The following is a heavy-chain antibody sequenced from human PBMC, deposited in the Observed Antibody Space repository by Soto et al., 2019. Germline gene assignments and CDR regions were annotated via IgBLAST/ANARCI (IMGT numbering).Heavy chain of an antibody. CDR3: AGLPKKSPQQ. J-gene: IGHJ1*01. V-gene: IGHV3-74*01. Sequence: EVQLVESGGGLVQPGGSLRLSCVASGFTFSSYWMHWVRQAPGKGLVWVSSISNDGSSIYADPVKGRFTISRVRAKNTLDLQMNSLRVEDTAVYYCAGLPKKSPQQWGEGTLVIVSP. CDR1: GFTFSSYW. CDR2: ISNDGSS.